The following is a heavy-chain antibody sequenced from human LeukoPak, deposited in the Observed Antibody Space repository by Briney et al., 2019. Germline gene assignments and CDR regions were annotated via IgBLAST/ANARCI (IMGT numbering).Heavy chain of an antibody. CDR3: ARESYCSGGSCYSGRAFDI. D-gene: IGHD2-15*01. CDR2: IKQDGYEK. CDR1: GFTFSSYW. Sequence: GGSLRLSCAASGFTFSSYWMSWVRQAPKKGLEWVANIKQDGYEKYYVDSVKGRFTISRDNAKNTLYLQMNSLRAEDTAVYYCARESYCSGGSCYSGRAFDIWGQGTMVTVSS. J-gene: IGHJ3*02. V-gene: IGHV3-7*01.